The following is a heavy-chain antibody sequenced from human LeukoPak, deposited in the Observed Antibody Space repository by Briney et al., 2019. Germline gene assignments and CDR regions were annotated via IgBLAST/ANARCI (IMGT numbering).Heavy chain of an antibody. CDR1: GFSFSSYS. Sequence: GGSLRVSCAASGFSFSSYSLNWVRQALGKGLEWVSYISSSSSTIYYADSVKGRFTISRDNAKNSLYLQMNSLRAEDTALYFCARGGSQRFDFCGHGTLVTVSS. V-gene: IGHV3-48*01. CDR3: ARGGSQRFDF. CDR2: ISSSSSTI. D-gene: IGHD6-19*01. J-gene: IGHJ5*01.